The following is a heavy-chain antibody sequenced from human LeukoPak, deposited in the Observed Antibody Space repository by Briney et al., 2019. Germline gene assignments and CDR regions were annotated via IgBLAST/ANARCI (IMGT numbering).Heavy chain of an antibody. J-gene: IGHJ5*02. D-gene: IGHD1-26*01. CDR2: IDWDDDK. CDR1: GFSLSTSGMS. V-gene: IGHV2-70*11. Sequence: SGPALVKPTQTLTLTCTFSGFSLSTSGMSVSWIRQPPGKALEWLARIDWDDDKDYSTSLKTRLTISKDTSKNQVVLTMTNMDPVDTATYYCARASYSGSPVGFDPWGQGTLVTVSS. CDR3: ARASYSGSPVGFDP.